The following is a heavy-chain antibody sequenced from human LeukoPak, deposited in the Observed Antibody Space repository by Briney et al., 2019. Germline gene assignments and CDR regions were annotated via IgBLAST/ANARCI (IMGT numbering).Heavy chain of an antibody. V-gene: IGHV1-18*01. Sequence: ASVKVSCKASGYTFTSYGISWVRQAPGQGLEWMGWISAYNSNTNYAQKLQGRVTMTTDTSTSTAYMELRSLRSDDTAVYYCARDSGNYYYGSGSYSPFDYWGQGTLVTVSS. CDR1: GYTFTSYG. D-gene: IGHD3-10*01. CDR3: ARDSGNYYYGSGSYSPFDY. J-gene: IGHJ4*02. CDR2: ISAYNSNT.